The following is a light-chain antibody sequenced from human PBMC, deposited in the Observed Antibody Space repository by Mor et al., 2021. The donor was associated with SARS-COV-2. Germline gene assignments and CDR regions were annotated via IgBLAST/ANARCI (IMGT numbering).Light chain of an antibody. CDR3: QQSHSTSGT. CDR1: QSINSY. V-gene: IGKV1-39*01. CDR2: AAS. J-gene: IGKJ3*01. Sequence: GDRVTITCRASQSINSYLNWYQQKPGKAPQLLIYAASTLQTGVPSRFSGSGSGTDFTLAISSLQPEDFATYYCQQSHSTSGTF.